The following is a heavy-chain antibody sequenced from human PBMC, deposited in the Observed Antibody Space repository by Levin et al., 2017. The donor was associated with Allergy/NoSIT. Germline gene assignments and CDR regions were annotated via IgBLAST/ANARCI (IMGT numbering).Heavy chain of an antibody. D-gene: IGHD1-26*01. V-gene: IGHV4-39*07. Sequence: PGGSLRLSCTVSGGSISSSSYYWGWIRQPPGKGLEWIGSIYYSGSTYYNPSLKSRVTISVDTSKNQFSLKLSSVTAADTAVYYCARDAGAPHNWFDPWGQGTLVTVSS. J-gene: IGHJ5*02. CDR2: IYYSGST. CDR3: ARDAGAPHNWFDP. CDR1: GGSISSSSYY.